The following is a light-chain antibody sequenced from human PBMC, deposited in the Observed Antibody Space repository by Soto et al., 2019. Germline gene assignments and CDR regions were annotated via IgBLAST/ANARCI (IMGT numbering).Light chain of an antibody. CDR1: QSVSST. V-gene: IGKV3-15*01. CDR2: GAS. J-gene: IGKJ4*01. Sequence: EIVMTQSPATLSVSPGERATLSCRASQSVSSTFAWYQQKPGQAPRLLIYGASTRATGIPARFSGSGSGTEFTLTISSLQSEDFALYYCQQCKDWPLTFGGGTKVDI. CDR3: QQCKDWPLT.